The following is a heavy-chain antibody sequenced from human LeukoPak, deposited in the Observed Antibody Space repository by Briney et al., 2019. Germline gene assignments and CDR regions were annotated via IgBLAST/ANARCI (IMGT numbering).Heavy chain of an antibody. CDR2: ISRSSSNI. J-gene: IGHJ5*02. Sequence: GGSLRLSCAASGFTFSSYSMNWVRQAPGKGLEWVSSISRSSSNIYYADSVKGRFTTSTDNAKNSLYLQMNSLRAEDTAVYYCARGLEPDNWFDPWGQGTLVTVSS. CDR3: ARGLEPDNWFDP. CDR1: GFTFSSYS. V-gene: IGHV3-21*01. D-gene: IGHD1-1*01.